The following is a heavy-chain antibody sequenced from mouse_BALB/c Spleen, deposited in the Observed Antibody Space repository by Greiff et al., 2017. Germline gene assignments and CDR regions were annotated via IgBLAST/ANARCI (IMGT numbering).Heavy chain of an antibody. CDR3: AREGDYVKYFDY. J-gene: IGHJ2*01. CDR2: IYPGDGDT. CDR1: GYAFSSSW. D-gene: IGHD2-4*01. V-gene: IGHV1-82*01. Sequence: QVQLQQSGPELVKPGASVKISCKASGYAFSSSWMNWVKQRPGQGLEWIGRIYPGDGDTNYNGKFKGKATLTADKSSSTAYMQLSSLTSVDSAVYFCAREGDYVKYFDYWGQGTTLTVSS.